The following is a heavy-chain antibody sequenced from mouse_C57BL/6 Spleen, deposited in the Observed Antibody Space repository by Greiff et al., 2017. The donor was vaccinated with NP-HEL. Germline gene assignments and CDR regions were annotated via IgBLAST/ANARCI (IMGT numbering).Heavy chain of an antibody. D-gene: IGHD2-5*01. Sequence: EVQLQQSGPELVKPGASVKISCKASGYSFTGYYMNWVKQSPEKSLGWIGEINPSTGGTTYNQKFKAKATLTVDKSSSTAYMQLKSLTSEDSAVYYCARERSNYVAAWFAYWGQGTLVTVSA. CDR1: GYSFTGYY. CDR3: ARERSNYVAAWFAY. CDR2: INPSTGGT. V-gene: IGHV1-42*01. J-gene: IGHJ3*01.